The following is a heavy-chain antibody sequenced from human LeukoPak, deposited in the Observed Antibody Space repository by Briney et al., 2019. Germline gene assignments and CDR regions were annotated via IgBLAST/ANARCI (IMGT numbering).Heavy chain of an antibody. Sequence: GGSLRLSCAASGFTFSSYAMSWVRQAPGKGLEWVSGITDSGGNTYYADSVKGRFTISRDNAKNSLYLQMNSLRAEDTAVYYCARGDNWNVNYYYYYMDVWGKGTTVTVSS. CDR1: GFTFSSYA. D-gene: IGHD1-1*01. V-gene: IGHV3-23*01. CDR3: ARGDNWNVNYYYYYMDV. J-gene: IGHJ6*03. CDR2: ITDSGGNT.